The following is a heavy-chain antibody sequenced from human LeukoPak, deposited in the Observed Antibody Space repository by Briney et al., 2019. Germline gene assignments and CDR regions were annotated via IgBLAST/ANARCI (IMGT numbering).Heavy chain of an antibody. J-gene: IGHJ5*02. D-gene: IGHD2-2*01. Sequence: ASVKVSCKASGYTFTSYAMHWVRQAPGQRLEWMGWINAGNGNTKYSQKFQGRVTITRDTSASTAYVELSSLRSEDTAVYYCARDSHPAYCSSTSCYVSGDGWFDPWGQGTLVTVSS. CDR1: GYTFTSYA. CDR2: INAGNGNT. V-gene: IGHV1-3*01. CDR3: ARDSHPAYCSSTSCYVSGDGWFDP.